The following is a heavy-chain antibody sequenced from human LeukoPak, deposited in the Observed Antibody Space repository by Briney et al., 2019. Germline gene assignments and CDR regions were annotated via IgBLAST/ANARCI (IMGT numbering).Heavy chain of an antibody. CDR2: ISWNSGSI. Sequence: GGSLRLSCAAAGFSCSDYAMHRGRQAPEGGVGGVSGISWNSGSIAYADSVKGRFTISRDNAKNSLYLKMNSVSAEDRALYYCEKDLARFGELATDAFDIWRKGTMVSVSS. CDR3: EKDLARFGELATDAFDI. J-gene: IGHJ3*02. D-gene: IGHD3-10*01. V-gene: IGHV3-9*01. CDR1: GFSCSDYA.